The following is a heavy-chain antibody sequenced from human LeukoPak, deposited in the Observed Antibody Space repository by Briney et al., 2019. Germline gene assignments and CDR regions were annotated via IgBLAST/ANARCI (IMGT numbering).Heavy chain of an antibody. CDR1: GYTFTSYY. D-gene: IGHD6-6*01. Sequence: GASVKVSCKASGYTFTSYYMHGVRQAPGQGLEWMGVINPSSGSTSYAQKFQGRVTMTRDTATSTVYMELSSLRSEDTAVYYCARDLSRRGLYISSSDYYYMDVWGKGTTVTVSS. J-gene: IGHJ6*03. V-gene: IGHV1-46*01. CDR2: INPSSGST. CDR3: ARDLSRRGLYISSSDYYYMDV.